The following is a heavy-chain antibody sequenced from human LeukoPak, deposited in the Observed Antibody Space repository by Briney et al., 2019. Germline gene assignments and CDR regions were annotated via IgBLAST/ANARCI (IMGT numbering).Heavy chain of an antibody. CDR3: AKLAMATFDY. V-gene: IGHV3-30*18. D-gene: IGHD5-18*01. J-gene: IGHJ4*02. Sequence: GGSLRLSCAASGFTFSSYGMHWVRQAPGKGLEWVAVISYDGSNKYYADSVKGRFTISRDNSKNTLYLQMNSLRAEDTAVYYCAKLAMATFDYWGQGTLVTVSS. CDR2: ISYDGSNK. CDR1: GFTFSSYG.